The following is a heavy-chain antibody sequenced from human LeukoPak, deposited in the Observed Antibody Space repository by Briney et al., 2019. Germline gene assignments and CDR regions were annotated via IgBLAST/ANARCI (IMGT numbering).Heavy chain of an antibody. CDR3: ARAMTGWVTRYFDY. V-gene: IGHV4-34*01. Sequence: SETLSLTCAVYGGSFSGYYWSWIRQPPGKGLEWIGEMNHSGSTNYNPSLKSRVTISVDTSKNQFSLKLSSVTAADTAVYYCARAMTGWVTRYFDYWGQGTLVTVSS. CDR1: GGSFSGYY. J-gene: IGHJ4*02. CDR2: MNHSGST. D-gene: IGHD1-26*01.